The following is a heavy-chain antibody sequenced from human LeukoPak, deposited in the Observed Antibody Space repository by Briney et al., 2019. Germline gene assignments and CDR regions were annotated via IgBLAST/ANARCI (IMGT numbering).Heavy chain of an antibody. J-gene: IGHJ4*02. Sequence: SETLSLTCAVYGGSFSGYYWSGIRQPPGKGLEWIGEINHSGSTNYNPSLKSRVTISVDTSKNQFSLKLSSVTAADTAVYYCARRLGSSWALGYWGQGTLVTVSS. CDR3: ARRLGSSWALGY. CDR2: INHSGST. D-gene: IGHD6-13*01. CDR1: GGSFSGYY. V-gene: IGHV4-34*01.